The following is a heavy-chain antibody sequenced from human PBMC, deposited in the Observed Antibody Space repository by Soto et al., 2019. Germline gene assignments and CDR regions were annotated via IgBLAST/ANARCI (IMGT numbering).Heavy chain of an antibody. V-gene: IGHV3-74*01. CDR3: TSDTFGLRDT. CDR2: INPAGTIT. CDR1: GFPFSHYL. Sequence: HPGGSLRLSCAASGFPFSHYLMHWVRQTPGKGLVWVSRINPAGTITNYADSVEGRFTISRDNADSALFLQMNSLSAEDTAIYYCTSDTFGLRDTWGQGTLVTVSS. J-gene: IGHJ5*02. D-gene: IGHD3-16*01.